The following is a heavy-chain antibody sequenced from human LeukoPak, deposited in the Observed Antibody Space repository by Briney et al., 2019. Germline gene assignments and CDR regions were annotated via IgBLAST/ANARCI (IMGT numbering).Heavy chain of an antibody. D-gene: IGHD6-19*01. CDR3: ATPGPQWLAHRPFDY. CDR2: ISGSGGST. Sequence: GGSLRLSCAASGFTFSSYAMSWVRQAPGKGLEWVSAISGSGGSTYYADSVKGRFTTSRDNSKNTLYLQMNSLRAEDTAVYYCATPGPQWLAHRPFDYWGQGTLVTVSS. CDR1: GFTFSSYA. V-gene: IGHV3-23*01. J-gene: IGHJ4*02.